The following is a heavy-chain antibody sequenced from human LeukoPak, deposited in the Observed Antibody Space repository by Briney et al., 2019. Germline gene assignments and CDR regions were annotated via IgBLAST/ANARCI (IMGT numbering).Heavy chain of an antibody. CDR3: ARDGAAAGLYLDL. Sequence: GGSLRLPCAVSGFTFSSYWMNWVRQAPGKGLEWVASIRLDGGEKSYVDSVKGRFTISRDNTKNSLYLQMSSLRAEDTAVYFCARDGAAAGLYLDLWGQGTLVTVSS. D-gene: IGHD6-13*01. J-gene: IGHJ4*01. CDR2: IRLDGGEK. V-gene: IGHV3-7*01. CDR1: GFTFSSYW.